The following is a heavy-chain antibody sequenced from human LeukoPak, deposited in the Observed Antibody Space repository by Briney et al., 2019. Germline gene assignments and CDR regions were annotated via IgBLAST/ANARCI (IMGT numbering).Heavy chain of an antibody. J-gene: IGHJ6*03. CDR2: IKQDGSEK. D-gene: IGHD6-6*01. V-gene: IGHV3-7*01. CDR1: GFTFSSYW. CDR3: ARVEYSSSSVVYYYYYMDV. Sequence: GGSLRLSCAASGFTFSSYWMSWVRQAPGKGLEWVANIKQDGSEKYYVDSVKGRFTISRDNAKNSLYLQMNSLRAEDTAVYYCARVEYSSSSVVYYYYYMDVWGKGTTVTVSS.